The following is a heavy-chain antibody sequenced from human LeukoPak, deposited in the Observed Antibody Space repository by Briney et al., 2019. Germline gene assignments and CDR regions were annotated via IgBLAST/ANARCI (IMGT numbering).Heavy chain of an antibody. CDR1: GFTFSTYT. CDR2: IRSNSSST. Sequence: GGSLRLSCAASGFTFSTYTMNWVRLSPGKGLEWVSNIRSNSSSTNYADSVKGRFTISRDHGKSSLYLQMNSLRAEDTAVYYCATLTYWTRGIAFDYWGRGTLVTVSS. D-gene: IGHD2-8*02. V-gene: IGHV3-48*01. CDR3: ATLTYWTRGIAFDY. J-gene: IGHJ4*02.